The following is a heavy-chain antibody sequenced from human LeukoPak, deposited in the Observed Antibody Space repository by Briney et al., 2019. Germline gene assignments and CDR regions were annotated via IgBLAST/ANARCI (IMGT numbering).Heavy chain of an antibody. V-gene: IGHV3-30*18. D-gene: IGHD5-12*01. J-gene: IGHJ4*02. CDR2: ISYDGSNK. CDR1: GFTFSSYG. Sequence: QSGRSLRLSCAASGFTFSSYGMHWVRQAPGKGLEWVAVISYDGSNKYYADSVKGRFTISRDNSKNTLYLQMNSLRAEDTAVYYCAKDRTESDGYDAIFDYWGQGTLVTVSS. CDR3: AKDRTESDGYDAIFDY.